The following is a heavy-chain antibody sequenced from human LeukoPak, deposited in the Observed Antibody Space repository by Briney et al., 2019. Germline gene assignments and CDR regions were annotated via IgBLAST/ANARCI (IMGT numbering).Heavy chain of an antibody. CDR1: GFTFSSYS. CDR2: ISSSSSTI. V-gene: IGHV3-48*01. J-gene: IGHJ4*02. CDR3: AKGQSQITMIVVVIPPDFDY. D-gene: IGHD3-22*01. Sequence: GGSLRLSCAASGFTFSSYSMNWVRQAPGKGLEWVSYISSSSSTIYYADSVKGRFTISRDNSKNTLYLQMNSLRAEDTAVYYCAKGQSQITMIVVVIPPDFDYWGQGTLVTVSS.